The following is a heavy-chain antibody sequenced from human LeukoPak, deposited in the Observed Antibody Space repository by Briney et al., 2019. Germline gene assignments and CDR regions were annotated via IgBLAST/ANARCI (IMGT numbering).Heavy chain of an antibody. D-gene: IGHD2/OR15-2a*01. Sequence: SETLSLTCAVYGGSFSGYYWSWIRQPPGKGLEWIGEINHSGSTNYNPSLKSRVTISVDTSKNQFSLKLSSVTAADTAVYYCARRGHHYFQGYWGQGTLVTVSS. CDR3: ARRGHHYFQGY. CDR2: INHSGST. V-gene: IGHV4-34*01. J-gene: IGHJ4*02. CDR1: GGSFSGYY.